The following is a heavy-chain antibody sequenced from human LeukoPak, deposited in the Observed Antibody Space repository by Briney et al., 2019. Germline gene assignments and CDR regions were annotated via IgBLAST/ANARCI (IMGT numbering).Heavy chain of an antibody. V-gene: IGHV3-7*01. J-gene: IGHJ4*02. Sequence: PGGSLRLSCAASGFTLSGYWMSCVRQAPGKGLEWVARLHADGIERYYVDPVKGRFTISRDNAKNSLHLQMYSLRRDDTAVYYCARGGYSFDYLGQGTLVTVSS. CDR3: ARGGYSFDY. CDR2: LHADGIER. CDR1: GFTLSGYW. D-gene: IGHD5-12*01.